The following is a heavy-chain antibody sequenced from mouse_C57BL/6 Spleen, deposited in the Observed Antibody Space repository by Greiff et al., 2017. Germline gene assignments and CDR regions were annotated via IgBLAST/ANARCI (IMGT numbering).Heavy chain of an antibody. CDR1: GYTFTSYW. CDR3: TPTFYDYDPFAY. D-gene: IGHD2-4*01. V-gene: IGHV1-5*01. CDR2: IYPGNSDN. Sequence: EVQLQQSGTVLARPGASVKMSCKTSGYTFTSYWMHWVKQRPGQGLEWLGAIYPGNSDNSYNQKFKRKAKLTAVTSASTASLGLSSLTKEDSAVYYATPTFYDYDPFAYWGQGTTLTVSS. J-gene: IGHJ2*01.